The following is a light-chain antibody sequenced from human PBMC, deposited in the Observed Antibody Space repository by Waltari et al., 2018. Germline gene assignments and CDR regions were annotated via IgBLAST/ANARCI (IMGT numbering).Light chain of an antibody. V-gene: IGLV1-44*01. CDR3: AVWDDNLSGVV. Sequence: QSVLAQPPSVSGPPGQRVTIFCSGGSSNIGVNVVNWYQHLPGTSPRLLIFTNDRRPAGVPDRVSGSKSGTSASLAISGLQSEDEGHYYCAVWDDNLSGVVFGAGTQVTVL. CDR1: SSNIGVNV. CDR2: TND. J-gene: IGLJ1*01.